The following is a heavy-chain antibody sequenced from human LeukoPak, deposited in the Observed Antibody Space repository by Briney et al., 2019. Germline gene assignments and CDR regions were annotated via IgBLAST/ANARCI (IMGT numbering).Heavy chain of an antibody. V-gene: IGHV1-18*01. J-gene: IGHJ3*02. Sequence: ASVKVSCKASGYTFTNYGISWVRQAPGQGLEWMGWISTYNGNSNYAQKLQDRVTMTTDTSTTTAYMDLRSLRSNDTAVYYCARAGGWAREDYKGDAFDIWGQGTMVTVSS. CDR3: ARAGGWAREDYKGDAFDI. CDR1: GYTFTNYG. D-gene: IGHD6-19*01. CDR2: ISTYNGNS.